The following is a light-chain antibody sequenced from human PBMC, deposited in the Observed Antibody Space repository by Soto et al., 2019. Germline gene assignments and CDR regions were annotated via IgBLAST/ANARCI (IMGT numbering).Light chain of an antibody. V-gene: IGKV1-5*03. CDR2: KAS. J-gene: IGKJ1*01. CDR3: QQDNSYSGE. CDR1: QTISSW. Sequence: RFTQAPPTLSPSAFVRPTNTYRASQTISSWLAWYQQKPGKAPKLLIYKASTLKSGVPSRFSGSGSGTEFTLTISSLQPDDFATYYCQQDNSYSGEFGQGTKVDIK.